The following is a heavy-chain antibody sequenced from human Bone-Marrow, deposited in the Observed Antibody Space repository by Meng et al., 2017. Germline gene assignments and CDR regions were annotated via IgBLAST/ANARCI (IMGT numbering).Heavy chain of an antibody. Sequence: GESLKISCVAPGFTFSDFGMHWVRQAPGKGLEWVAVVWHDGTNDNYADSVKGRFTISRDNSENTVYLQMNSLRDDDTAVYFCARDRAIGAVALNYWGPGTLVTVSS. CDR2: VWHDGTND. J-gene: IGHJ4*02. D-gene: IGHD6-13*01. CDR3: ARDRAIGAVALNY. CDR1: GFTFSDFG. V-gene: IGHV3-33*01.